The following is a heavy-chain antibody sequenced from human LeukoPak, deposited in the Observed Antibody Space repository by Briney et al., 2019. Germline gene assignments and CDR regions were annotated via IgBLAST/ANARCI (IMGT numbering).Heavy chain of an antibody. D-gene: IGHD6-19*01. J-gene: IGHJ6*02. CDR3: ARDLQGYSSGWYGAYGMDV. CDR1: GLPCSFYW. V-gene: IGHV3-7*01. Sequence: GVPLRLSCGPCGLPCSFYWVRCVRQARGRGREGVANIMQYGWQKQCVDSVKGRFTISRDNAKNSLYLQMNSLRAEDTAVYYCARDLQGYSSGWYGAYGMDVWGQGTTVTVSS. CDR2: IMQYGWQK.